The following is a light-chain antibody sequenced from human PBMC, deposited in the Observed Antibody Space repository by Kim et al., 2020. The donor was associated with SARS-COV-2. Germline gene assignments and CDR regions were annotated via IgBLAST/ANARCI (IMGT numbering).Light chain of an antibody. CDR3: LLSYGGARV. J-gene: IGLJ2*01. V-gene: IGLV7-46*01. Sequence: PGGTVTLTCGSSTGTDSSGHYCHWIQQKPAQAPRTLISDTSKKHSWTPARFSGALLGGKAVLIVSGAQPEDEADYYCLLSYGGARVFGGGTQLTVL. CDR2: DTS. CDR1: TGTDSSGHY.